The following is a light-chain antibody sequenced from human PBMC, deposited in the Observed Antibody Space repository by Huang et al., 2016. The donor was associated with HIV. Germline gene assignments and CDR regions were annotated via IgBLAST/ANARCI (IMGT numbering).Light chain of an antibody. CDR2: DES. CDR1: QSVRRS. CDR3: QQYSKWPLT. V-gene: IGKV3-11*01. J-gene: IGKJ4*01. Sequence: ESVLTQSPGTLSLSPGERATLSCRASQSVRRSLAWYQRKPGQAPRLLIYDESARATGIPVRFSGSGSGTDFTLTISSLESEDFAVYYCQQYSKWPLTFGGGTKVEIK.